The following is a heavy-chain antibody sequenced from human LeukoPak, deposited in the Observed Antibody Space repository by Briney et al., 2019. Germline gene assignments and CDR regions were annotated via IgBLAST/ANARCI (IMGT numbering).Heavy chain of an antibody. V-gene: IGHV3-30*02. CDR2: IRYDATTK. CDR3: ARDPSGYSYGYNWFDP. CDR1: GFTFSSSG. J-gene: IGHJ5*02. D-gene: IGHD5-18*01. Sequence: QAGGSLRLSCAASGFTFSSSGMHWVRQAPGRGLEWVAFIRYDATTKYYAHSVRGRFTISRDNSKNTLYLQMNSLRAEDTAVYYCARDPSGYSYGYNWFDPWGQGTLVTVSS.